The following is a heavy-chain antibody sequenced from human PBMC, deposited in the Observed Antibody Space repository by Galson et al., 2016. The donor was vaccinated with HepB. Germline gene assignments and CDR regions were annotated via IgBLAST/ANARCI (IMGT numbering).Heavy chain of an antibody. D-gene: IGHD5-12*01. V-gene: IGHV4-59*01. J-gene: IGHJ4*02. CDR1: GGPITNYL. CDR2: ISSSGGP. Sequence: ETLSLTCSVSGGPITNYLCTWIRQPPGKGLEWIASISSSGGPHYNPSLKDRVTISIDKSKNQFSLKMTSVTAADTALYFCARIPWRPYDCGPDYWGQGTLVTVSS. CDR3: ARIPWRPYDCGPDY.